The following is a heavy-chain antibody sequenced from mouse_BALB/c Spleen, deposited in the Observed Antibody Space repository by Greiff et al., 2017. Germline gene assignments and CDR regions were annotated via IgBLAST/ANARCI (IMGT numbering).Heavy chain of an antibody. J-gene: IGHJ3*01. D-gene: IGHD2-4*01. CDR2: INPSNGRT. Sequence: QQSCKASGYTFTSYWMHWVKQRPGQGLEWIGEINPSNGRTNYNDKFKSKATLTVDKSSSTAYMQLSSLTSEDSAVYYCARRPYYDYDVAYWGQGTLVTVSA. CDR3: ARRPYYDYDVAY. V-gene: IGHV1S81*02. CDR1: GYTFTSYW.